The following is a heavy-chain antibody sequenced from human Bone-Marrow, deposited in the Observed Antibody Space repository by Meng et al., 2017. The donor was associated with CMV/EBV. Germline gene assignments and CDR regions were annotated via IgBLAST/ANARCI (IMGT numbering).Heavy chain of an antibody. CDR3: ARPVGGVAATPDWFDP. CDR1: GGTVNKYA. Sequence: KASGGTVNKYAIGWVRQGPGQGLEWMGGIIPVIHKPNYAQKLQGRVTISADKSTTTVYMELSSLTSDDTAVYYCARPVGGVAATPDWFDPGGQGTLVTVS. D-gene: IGHD2-15*01. J-gene: IGHJ5*02. CDR2: IIPVIHKP. V-gene: IGHV1-69*06.